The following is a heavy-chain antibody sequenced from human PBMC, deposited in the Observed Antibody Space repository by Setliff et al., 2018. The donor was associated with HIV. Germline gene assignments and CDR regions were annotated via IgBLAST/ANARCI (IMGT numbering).Heavy chain of an antibody. CDR2: INHSGST. Sequence: SETLSLTCAVYGGSFSGYYWSWIRQSPEKGLEWIGEINHSGSTNYNPSLKSRVTMSVDTSKNQFSLKLSSVTAADTAVYYCARKKTVVILNYFDYWGLGTLVTVSS. D-gene: IGHD2-15*01. J-gene: IGHJ4*02. CDR1: GGSFSGYY. V-gene: IGHV4-34*01. CDR3: ARKKTVVILNYFDY.